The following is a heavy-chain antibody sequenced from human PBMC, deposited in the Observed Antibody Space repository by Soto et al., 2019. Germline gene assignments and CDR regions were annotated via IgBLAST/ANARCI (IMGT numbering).Heavy chain of an antibody. V-gene: IGHV1-8*01. D-gene: IGHD3-10*01. Sequence: VQLVQSGAEVKKPGASVKVSCKASGYTFTSYDINWVRQATGQGLEWMGWMNPNSGNTGYAQKFQGRVTMTRNISISTAYMELTSLRSEDTPVYYCARVEKLWFGEYSNSWGQGTLVTLSP. CDR1: GYTFTSYD. CDR3: ARVEKLWFGEYSNS. J-gene: IGHJ4*02. CDR2: MNPNSGNT.